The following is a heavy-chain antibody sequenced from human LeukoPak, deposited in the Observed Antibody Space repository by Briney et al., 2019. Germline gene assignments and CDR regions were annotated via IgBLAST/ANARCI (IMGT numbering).Heavy chain of an antibody. D-gene: IGHD3-3*02. J-gene: IGHJ3*02. V-gene: IGHV1-24*01. CDR3: ATVKSRIFGVVPTDAFDI. CDR2: FDPEDGET. CDR1: GYTLTELS. Sequence: ASVKVSCKVSGYTLTELSMHWVREAPGKGLEWMGGFDPEDGETIYAQKFQGRVTMTEDTSTDTAYMELSSLRSEDTAVYYCATVKSRIFGVVPTDAFDIWGQGTMVTVSS.